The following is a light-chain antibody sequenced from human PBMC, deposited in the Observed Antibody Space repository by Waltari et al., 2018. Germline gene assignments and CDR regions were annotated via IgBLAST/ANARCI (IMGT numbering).Light chain of an antibody. Sequence: DIQMTQSPSSLSASVGDRVTITCRASQNIVNYLNWHQQNPGKAPNLLIFGASNLLSGVPSRFSGSGSGTDFTLTISSLQPGDFATYYCQQSYSTPYTFGQGTKVEIK. CDR3: QQSYSTPYT. CDR2: GAS. CDR1: QNIVNY. V-gene: IGKV1-39*01. J-gene: IGKJ2*01.